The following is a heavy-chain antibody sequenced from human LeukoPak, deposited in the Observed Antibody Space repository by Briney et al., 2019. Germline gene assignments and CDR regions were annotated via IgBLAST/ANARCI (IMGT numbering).Heavy chain of an antibody. CDR3: AKDSGYSYAYNWFDP. J-gene: IGHJ5*02. D-gene: IGHD5-18*01. V-gene: IGHV3-23*01. Sequence: GGSLRLSCEASGFTFGTYAMSWVRQAPGKGLEWVSAISGSGGNTYYADSVKGRFTISRDNSKNTLYLQMNSLRAEDTAVYYCAKDSGYSYAYNWFDPWGQGTLVTVSS. CDR1: GFTFGTYA. CDR2: ISGSGGNT.